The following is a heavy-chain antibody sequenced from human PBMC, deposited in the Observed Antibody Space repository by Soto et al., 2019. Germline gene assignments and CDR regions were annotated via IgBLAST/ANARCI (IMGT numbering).Heavy chain of an antibody. J-gene: IGHJ6*02. Sequence: QVQLVQSGAEVKKPGASVKVSCKASGYTFTSYGISWVRQAPGQGLEWMGWISAYNGNTNYAQKLQGRVTMTTDTXTXXAYMELRSLRSDDTAVYYCARASEGSGSYYYGMDVWGQGTTVTVSS. D-gene: IGHD3-10*01. CDR1: GYTFTSYG. CDR3: ARASEGSGSYYYGMDV. V-gene: IGHV1-18*01. CDR2: ISAYNGNT.